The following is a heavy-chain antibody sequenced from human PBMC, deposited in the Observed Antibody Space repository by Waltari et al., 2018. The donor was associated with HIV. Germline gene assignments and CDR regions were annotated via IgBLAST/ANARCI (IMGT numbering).Heavy chain of an antibody. Sequence: QVQLVQSGAEVKKPGASVQVSCKASGYTFTSYAMHWVRQAPGQRLEWMGWINAGNGNTKYSQKFQGRVTITRDTSASTAYMELSSLRSEDTAVYYCARDWSGYWYYFDYWGQGTLVTVSS. CDR3: ARDWSGYWYYFDY. CDR2: INAGNGNT. CDR1: GYTFTSYA. J-gene: IGHJ4*02. V-gene: IGHV1-3*01. D-gene: IGHD3-3*01.